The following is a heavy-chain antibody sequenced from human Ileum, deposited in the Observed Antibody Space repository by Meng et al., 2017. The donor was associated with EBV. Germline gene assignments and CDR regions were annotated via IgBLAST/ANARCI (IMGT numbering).Heavy chain of an antibody. J-gene: IGHJ4*02. V-gene: IGHV3-23*01. CDR3: AKDQGSGSG. CDR2: IGGSGGIT. D-gene: IGHD3-22*01. Sequence: EVQLLESGGGLVEPGGSLGLSCAASGFTFSSYAMRWVRQAPGKGLEWVSSIGGSGGITYYADSVKGRFTISRDNSKNTLYLQMNSLRAEDTAVYYCAKDQGSGSGWGQGTLGTVSS. CDR1: GFTFSSYA.